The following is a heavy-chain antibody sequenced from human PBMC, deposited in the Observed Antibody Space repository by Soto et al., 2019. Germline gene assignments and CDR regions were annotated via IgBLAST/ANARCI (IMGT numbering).Heavy chain of an antibody. V-gene: IGHV5-51*01. CDR3: ARLQAAAGDNDLTFDY. D-gene: IGHD6-13*01. J-gene: IGHJ4*02. CDR2: IYPGDSDT. CDR1: GYSFTSYW. Sequence: GESLKISCKGSGYSFTSYWIGWVRQMPGKGLEWMGIIYPGDSDTRYSPSFQGQVTISVDKSISTAYLQWSSLKASDTAMYYCARLQAAAGDNDLTFDYWGQGTLVTVSS.